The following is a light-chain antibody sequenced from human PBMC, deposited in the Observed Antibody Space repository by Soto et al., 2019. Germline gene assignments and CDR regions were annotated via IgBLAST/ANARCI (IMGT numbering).Light chain of an antibody. Sequence: ELVMTQSPATLSLSPGERATLSFRASQTVSTNLAWYQQKPGQAPRLLIYDTSTRATGVPTRFSGSRSGAEFTLTINSLQSEDFAVYYCQPYNNWPLAFGGGTKVHIK. CDR1: QTVSTN. J-gene: IGKJ4*01. CDR3: QPYNNWPLA. V-gene: IGKV3-15*01. CDR2: DTS.